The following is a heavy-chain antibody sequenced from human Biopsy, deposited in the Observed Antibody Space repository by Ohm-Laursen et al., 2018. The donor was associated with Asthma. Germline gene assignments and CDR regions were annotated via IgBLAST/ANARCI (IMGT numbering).Heavy chain of an antibody. V-gene: IGHV4-30-2*01. CDR3: ARDRSYSSSAGFGHHYGMDV. CDR1: GGSVSSGNNS. CDR2: MYHSGRT. Sequence: TLSLTCAVSGGSVSSGNNSWTWIRQPPGKGLEWIGYMYHSGRTYYNPSLKSRVNISVDKSKNQLSLKLSSVTAADTAVYYCARDRSYSSSAGFGHHYGMDVWGQGTTVTVSS. J-gene: IGHJ6*02. D-gene: IGHD6-6*01.